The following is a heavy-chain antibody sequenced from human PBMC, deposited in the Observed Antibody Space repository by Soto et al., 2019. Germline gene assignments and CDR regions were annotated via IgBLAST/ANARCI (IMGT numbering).Heavy chain of an antibody. CDR1: GYTFTSYA. CDR2: INAGNGNT. CDR3: ARDIISQMAPYGMDV. Sequence: ASVKVSCKASGYTFTSYAMHWVRQAPGQRLEWMGWINAGNGNTKYSQKFQGRVTITRDTSESTAYMELSTLRSEDTAVYYWARDIISQMAPYGMDVWGQGTPVTVSS. J-gene: IGHJ6*02. V-gene: IGHV1-3*01. D-gene: IGHD2-21*01.